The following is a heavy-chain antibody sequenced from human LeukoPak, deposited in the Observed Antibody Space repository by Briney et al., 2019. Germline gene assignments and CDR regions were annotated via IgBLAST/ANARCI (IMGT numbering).Heavy chain of an antibody. CDR3: ARGAPGSYCSGGSCPYFDY. D-gene: IGHD2-15*01. CDR1: AYTFTSYD. J-gene: IGHJ4*02. V-gene: IGHV1-8*01. Sequence: ASVKVSCKASAYTFTSYDINWVRQATGQGLEWMGWMNPNSGNTGYAQKFQGRVTMTRNTSISTAYMELSSLRSEDTAVYCCARGAPGSYCSGGSCPYFDYWGQGTLISASS. CDR2: MNPNSGNT.